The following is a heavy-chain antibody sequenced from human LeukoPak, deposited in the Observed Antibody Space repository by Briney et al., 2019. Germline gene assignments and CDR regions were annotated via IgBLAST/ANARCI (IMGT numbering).Heavy chain of an antibody. Sequence: GGSLRLSCAASGFTFRSYAMNWVRQAPGKGLEWVSGISGSGGSTYYADSVKGRFTISRDKSKNTLYLQMNSLRAEDTAVYYCARGVEPLAANTLAYWGQGTLVTVSP. J-gene: IGHJ4*02. V-gene: IGHV3-23*01. CDR2: ISGSGGST. D-gene: IGHD1-14*01. CDR1: GFTFRSYA. CDR3: ARGVEPLAANTLAY.